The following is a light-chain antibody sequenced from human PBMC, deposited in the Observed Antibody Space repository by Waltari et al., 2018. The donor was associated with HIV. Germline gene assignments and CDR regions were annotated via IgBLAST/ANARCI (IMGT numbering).Light chain of an antibody. V-gene: IGKV1-39*01. Sequence: DIQITQSPSSLSASIGDRVTITCRTSQHINMYLNWYQQKPGKAPSLLIFAASTLHTGVPSRFSASGSGTTFSLAICSLQVDDLATYYCQQSFSLPLTFGAGTKVEI. CDR2: AAS. J-gene: IGKJ4*01. CDR1: QHINMY. CDR3: QQSFSLPLT.